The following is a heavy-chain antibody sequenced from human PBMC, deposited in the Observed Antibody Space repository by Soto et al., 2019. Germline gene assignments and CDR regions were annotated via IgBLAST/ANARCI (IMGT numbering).Heavy chain of an antibody. J-gene: IGHJ4*02. V-gene: IGHV3-33*01. D-gene: IGHD3-22*01. CDR1: GFTFSSDG. CDR2: IWYDGSNK. Sequence: GGSLRLSCAASGFTFSSDGMHWVRQAPGKGLEWVAVIWYDGSNKYYADSVKGRFTISRDNSKNTLYLQMNSLRAEDTAVYYCARGXKRGYDSSGFXYWGQGTLVXVSS. CDR3: ARGXKRGYDSSGFXY.